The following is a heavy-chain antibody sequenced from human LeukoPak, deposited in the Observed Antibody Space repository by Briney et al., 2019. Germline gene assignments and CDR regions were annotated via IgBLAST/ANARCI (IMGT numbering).Heavy chain of an antibody. Sequence: SETLSLTCTVSGASITSSYWSWIRRPPGKGLEWIGYVYHTGNTDYNPSLRSRVTISLDTSKSHFTLSLSSATAAGTAVYFCARHPFSNPFDFWGRGTLVTVSS. D-gene: IGHD2/OR15-2a*01. CDR3: ARHPFSNPFDF. J-gene: IGHJ4*02. CDR2: VYHTGNT. CDR1: GASITSSY. V-gene: IGHV4-59*08.